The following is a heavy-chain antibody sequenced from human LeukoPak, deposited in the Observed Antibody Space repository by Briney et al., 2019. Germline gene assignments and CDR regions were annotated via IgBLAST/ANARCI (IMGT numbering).Heavy chain of an antibody. CDR2: IYYSGST. V-gene: IGHV4-59*01. J-gene: IGHJ5*02. D-gene: IGHD3-10*01. CDR3: ARDVYGSGSYLDA. CDR1: GGSISSYY. Sequence: SETLSLTCTVSGGSISSYYWSWIRQPPGKGLEWIGYIYYSGSTNYNPSLKSRVTISVDTSKSQFSLKLSSVTAADTAVYYCARDVYGSGSYLDAWGQGTLVAVSS.